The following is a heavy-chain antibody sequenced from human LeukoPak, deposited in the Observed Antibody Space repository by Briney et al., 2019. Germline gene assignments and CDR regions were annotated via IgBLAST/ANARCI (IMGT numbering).Heavy chain of an antibody. J-gene: IGHJ4*02. Sequence: GESPKISCKGSGYSFTSYAMSWVRQAPGKGLEWVSAISGSGGSTYYADSVKGRFTISRDNSKNTLYLQMNSLRAEDTAVYYRAKAWGLRFLEWLPTSEYYFDYWGQGTLVTVSP. CDR1: GYSFTSYA. CDR2: ISGSGGST. V-gene: IGHV3-23*01. D-gene: IGHD3-3*01. CDR3: AKAWGLRFLEWLPTSEYYFDY.